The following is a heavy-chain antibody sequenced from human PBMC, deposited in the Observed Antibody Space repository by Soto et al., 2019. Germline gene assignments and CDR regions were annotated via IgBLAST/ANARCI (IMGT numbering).Heavy chain of an antibody. CDR3: ASLGVPAAMYAAYYYYGMDV. J-gene: IGHJ6*02. CDR2: IYYSGST. D-gene: IGHD2-2*01. CDR1: GGSISSGGYY. V-gene: IGHV4-31*03. Sequence: SETLSLTCTVSGGSISSGGYYWSWIRQHPGKGLEWIGYIYYSGSTYYNPSLKSRVTISVDTSKNQFSLKLSSVTAADTAVYYCASLGVPAAMYAAYYYYGMDVWGQGTTVTVS.